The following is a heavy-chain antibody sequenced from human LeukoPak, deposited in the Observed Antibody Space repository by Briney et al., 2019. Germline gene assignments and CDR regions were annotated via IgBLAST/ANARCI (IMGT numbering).Heavy chain of an antibody. D-gene: IGHD6-25*01. V-gene: IGHV3-15*01. CDR3: KAGATGAFDI. CDR2: IKSKTDGGTN. Sequence: GGSLRLSCAASGFTFSNAWMSWVRQAPGKGLEWVGRIKSKTDGGTNDYAAPVKGRFTISRDDSNHTLYLQMNSLKTEDTAVYYGKAGATGAFDIWGQGTMVTVSS. J-gene: IGHJ3*02. CDR1: GFTFSNAW.